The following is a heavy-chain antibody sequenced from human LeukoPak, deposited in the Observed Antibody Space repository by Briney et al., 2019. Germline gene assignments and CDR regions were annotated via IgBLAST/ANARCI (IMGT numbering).Heavy chain of an antibody. J-gene: IGHJ3*02. CDR3: ARVTYYYDSSGYWSAFDI. D-gene: IGHD3-22*01. CDR2: IYYSGST. V-gene: IGHV4-59*01. Sequence: SETLSLTCTVSGGSISSYYWSWIRQPPGKGLEWIGYIYYSGSTNYNPSLKSRVTISVDTSKNQFSLKLSSVTAADTAVYYCARVTYYYDSSGYWSAFDIWGQGTMVTVSS. CDR1: GGSISSYY.